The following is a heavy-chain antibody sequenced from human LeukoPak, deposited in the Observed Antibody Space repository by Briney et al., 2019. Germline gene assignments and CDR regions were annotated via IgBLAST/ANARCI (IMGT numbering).Heavy chain of an antibody. J-gene: IGHJ4*02. D-gene: IGHD6-19*01. Sequence: GGSLRLSCAASGFTFSSYGMHWVRQAPGKGLEWVAVIWYDGSNKYYADSVKGRFTISRDNSKNTLYLQMNGLRAEDTAVYYCARQSSGWYFDYWGQGTLVTVSS. CDR1: GFTFSSYG. CDR3: ARQSSGWYFDY. CDR2: IWYDGSNK. V-gene: IGHV3-33*01.